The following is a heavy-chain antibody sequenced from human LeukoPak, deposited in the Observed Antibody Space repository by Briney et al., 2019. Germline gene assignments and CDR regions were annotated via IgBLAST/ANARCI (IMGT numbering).Heavy chain of an antibody. D-gene: IGHD2-15*01. J-gene: IGHJ6*02. V-gene: IGHV1-2*02. Sequence: ASVKVSCKASEYTFTGYYMHWVRQAPGQGLEWMGWINPNSGGTNYAQKFQGRVTMTRDTSISTAYMELSRLRSDDTAVYCCARVGRYCSGGSCDYYYYGMDVWGQGTTVTVSS. CDR3: ARVGRYCSGGSCDYYYYGMDV. CDR1: EYTFTGYY. CDR2: INPNSGGT.